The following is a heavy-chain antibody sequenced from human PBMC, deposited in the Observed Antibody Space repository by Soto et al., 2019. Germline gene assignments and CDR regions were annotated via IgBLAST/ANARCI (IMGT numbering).Heavy chain of an antibody. CDR2: IYYSGST. D-gene: IGHD6-13*01. J-gene: IGHJ4*02. Sequence: SETLSLTRTVSGRSISSYYWSWLRQPPGKGLEWIGYIYYSGSTNYNPSLKSRVTISVDTSKNQFSLKLSSVTAADTAVYYCARVKRYSSSWHFDYWGQGTLVTVSS. V-gene: IGHV4-59*01. CDR3: ARVKRYSSSWHFDY. CDR1: GRSISSYY.